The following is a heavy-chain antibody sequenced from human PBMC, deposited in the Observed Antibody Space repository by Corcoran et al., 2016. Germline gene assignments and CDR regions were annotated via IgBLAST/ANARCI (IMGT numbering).Heavy chain of an antibody. Sequence: EVQLVQSGAEVKKPGESLKISCKGSGYSFTSYWIGWVRQMPGKGLEWMGIIYPGDSDTRYSPSFQGQVTISAEKSISTAYLQWSSLKASDTATYYCARHYCSSTSCYIGPGDYWGQGTLVTVSS. CDR3: ARHYCSSTSCYIGPGDY. CDR2: IYPGDSDT. J-gene: IGHJ4*02. V-gene: IGHV5-51*01. D-gene: IGHD2-2*02. CDR1: GYSFTSYW.